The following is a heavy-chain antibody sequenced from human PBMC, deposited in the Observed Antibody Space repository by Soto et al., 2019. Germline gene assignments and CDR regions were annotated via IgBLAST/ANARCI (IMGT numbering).Heavy chain of an antibody. J-gene: IGHJ6*03. CDR2: ISYDGSNK. CDR1: GFTFSSYG. D-gene: IGHD3-3*01. Sequence: GGSLRLSCAASGFTFSSYGMHWVRQAPGKGLEWVAVISYDGSNKYYADSVKGRFTISRDNSKNTLYLQMNSLRAEDTAVYYCAKDEWDDFWSDPSPTGRYYYMDVWGKGTTVTVSS. CDR3: AKDEWDDFWSDPSPTGRYYYMDV. V-gene: IGHV3-30*18.